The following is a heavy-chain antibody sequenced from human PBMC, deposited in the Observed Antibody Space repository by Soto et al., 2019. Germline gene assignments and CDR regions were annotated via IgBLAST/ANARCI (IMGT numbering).Heavy chain of an antibody. D-gene: IGHD2-8*02. CDR2: INAGNGNT. J-gene: IGHJ6*03. V-gene: IGHV1-3*01. Sequence: ASVKVSCKASGCTFSSYAMHWVRQAPGQRLEWMGWINAGNGNTKYSQKFQGRVTITRDTSASTAYMELSSLRSEDTAVYYCARDSPGRYYYYYMDVWGKGTTVTVSS. CDR3: ARDSPGRYYYYYMDV. CDR1: GCTFSSYA.